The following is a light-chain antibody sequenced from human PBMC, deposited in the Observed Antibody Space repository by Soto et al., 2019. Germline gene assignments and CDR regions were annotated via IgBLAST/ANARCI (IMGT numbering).Light chain of an antibody. CDR3: SSYAGSNIGV. Sequence: QSVLTQPPSASGSPGQSGTISCTGTSSDVGGYDYASWYQHHPGKAPKLMIYEVTKRPSGVPDRFSGSKSGNTASLTVSGLQAEDEADYYCSSYAGSNIGVFGTGTKVTVL. J-gene: IGLJ1*01. CDR2: EVT. CDR1: SSDVGGYDY. V-gene: IGLV2-8*01.